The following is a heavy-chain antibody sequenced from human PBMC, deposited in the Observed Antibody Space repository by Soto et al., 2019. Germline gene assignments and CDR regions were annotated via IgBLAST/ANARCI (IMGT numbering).Heavy chain of an antibody. Sequence: QVQLQESGPGLVKPSETLSLTCTVSGGSVTSSRYYWGWVRQPPGKGLEWIGSLYYSGRTFYNPSLQSRVTIHPDTSKNHFSLSLNSVTAADTAVYYCASGLAAALDYWGPGTLVTVSA. D-gene: IGHD6-13*01. CDR2: LYYSGRT. CDR1: GGSVTSSRYY. J-gene: IGHJ4*02. V-gene: IGHV4-39*02. CDR3: ASGLAAALDY.